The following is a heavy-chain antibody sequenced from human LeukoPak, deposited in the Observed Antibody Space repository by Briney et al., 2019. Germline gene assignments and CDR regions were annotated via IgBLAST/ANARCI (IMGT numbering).Heavy chain of an antibody. CDR3: AKEGDEFRGYLDV. CDR2: IHNNGTMG. J-gene: IGHJ6*04. CDR1: GFTFSRLG. D-gene: IGHD5-12*01. Sequence: GGSLRLSCATSGFTFSRLGMQWVRQAPGKGLEWVAVIHNNGTMGQYADSVKGRFTISKDFSRNTLHLQIHSLRDDDTAVYYCAKEGDEFRGYLDVWGKGTTVIVSS. V-gene: IGHV3-30*02.